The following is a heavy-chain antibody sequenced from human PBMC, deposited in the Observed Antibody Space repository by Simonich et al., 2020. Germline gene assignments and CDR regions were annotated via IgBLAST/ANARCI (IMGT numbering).Heavy chain of an antibody. D-gene: IGHD3-9*01. Sequence: EVQLVESGGGLVQPGGSLRLSCAASGFTFSSYWLSWVRQAQGKWLEWVANKKQNGSEKYYVESVKGRFTISRDNSKNSLYLQMNSLRAEDTAVYYCACLGTGDAFDIWGQGTMVTVSS. V-gene: IGHV3-7*01. CDR1: GFTFSSYW. CDR2: KKQNGSEK. CDR3: ACLGTGDAFDI. J-gene: IGHJ3*02.